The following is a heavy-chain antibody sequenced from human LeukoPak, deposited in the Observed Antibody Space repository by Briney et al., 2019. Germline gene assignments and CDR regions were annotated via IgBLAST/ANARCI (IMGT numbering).Heavy chain of an antibody. CDR2: IYYSGST. J-gene: IGHJ4*02. Sequence: PSETLPLTCTVSGGSISSYYWSWIRQPPGKGLEWIGYIYYSGSTNYNPSLKSRVTISVDTSKNQFSLKLSSVTAADTAVYYCARGGRFGELLYYFDYWGQGTLVTVSS. D-gene: IGHD3-10*01. CDR3: ARGGRFGELLYYFDY. CDR1: GGSISSYY. V-gene: IGHV4-59*01.